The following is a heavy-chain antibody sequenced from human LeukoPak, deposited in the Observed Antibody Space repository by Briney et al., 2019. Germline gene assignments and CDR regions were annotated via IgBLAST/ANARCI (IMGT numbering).Heavy chain of an antibody. Sequence: QPGRSLRLSCAASGYTFDDYVMHWVRHAPGKGLEWVASISWNSNSIDYADSVKGRFTISRDNAKNSLYLQMSSLRAEDTAFYYCAKGTSPDYWGRGTLVTVSS. CDR1: GYTFDDYV. CDR3: AKGTSPDY. CDR2: ISWNSNSI. V-gene: IGHV3-9*01. D-gene: IGHD2-2*01. J-gene: IGHJ4*02.